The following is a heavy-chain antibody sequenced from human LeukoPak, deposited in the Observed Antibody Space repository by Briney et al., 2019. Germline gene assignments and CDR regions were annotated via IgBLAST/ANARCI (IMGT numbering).Heavy chain of an antibody. Sequence: GGSLRLSCAASGFTFSTYGMNWVRQAPGKGLEWVSAVSGSGGTTYYADSVMGRFTISRDNSKNALELQMNSLRAEDTAVYYCAKAMVRGNWGQGTLVTVSS. V-gene: IGHV3-23*01. CDR3: AKAMVRGN. CDR2: VSGSGGTT. CDR1: GFTFSTYG. D-gene: IGHD3-10*01. J-gene: IGHJ4*02.